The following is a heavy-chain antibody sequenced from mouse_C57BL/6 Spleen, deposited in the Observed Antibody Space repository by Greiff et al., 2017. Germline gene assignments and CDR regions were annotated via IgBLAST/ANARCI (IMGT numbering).Heavy chain of an antibody. V-gene: IGHV1-18*01. Sequence: EVKLQQSGPELVKPGASVKIPCKASGYTFTDYNMDWVKQSHGKSLEWIGDINPNNGGTIYNQKFKGKATLTVDKSSSTAYMELRSLTSEDTAVYYCARGHYGNYPWFAYWGQGTLVTVSA. CDR1: GYTFTDYN. CDR3: ARGHYGNYPWFAY. CDR2: INPNNGGT. D-gene: IGHD2-1*01. J-gene: IGHJ3*01.